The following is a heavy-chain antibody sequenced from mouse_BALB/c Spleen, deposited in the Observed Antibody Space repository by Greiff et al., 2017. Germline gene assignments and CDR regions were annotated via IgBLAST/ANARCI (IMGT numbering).Heavy chain of an antibody. CDR2: IYPSDSYT. V-gene: IGHV1-69*02. CDR1: GYTFTSYW. J-gene: IGHJ3*01. Sequence: QVQLKQPGAELVRPGASVKLSCKASGYTFTSYWINWVKQRPGQGLEWIGNIYPSDSYTNYNQKFKDKATLTVDKSSSTAYMQLSSPTSEDSAVYYCTRSYDSWGQGTLVTVSA. D-gene: IGHD2-4*01. CDR3: TRSYDS.